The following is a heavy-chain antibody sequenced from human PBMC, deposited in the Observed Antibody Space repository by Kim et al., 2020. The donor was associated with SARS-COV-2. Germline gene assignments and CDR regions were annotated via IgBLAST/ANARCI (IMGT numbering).Heavy chain of an antibody. V-gene: IGHV3-30-3*01. D-gene: IGHD3-16*01. CDR2: ISYDGSNK. Sequence: GGSLRLSCAASGFTFSSYAMHWVRQAPGKGLEWVAVISYDGSNKYYADSVKGRFTISRDNSKNTLYLQMNSLRAEDTAVYYCARGDALRLGELVVVTAAHYYYGMDVWGQGTTVTVSS. J-gene: IGHJ6*02. CDR3: ARGDALRLGELVVVTAAHYYYGMDV. CDR1: GFTFSSYA.